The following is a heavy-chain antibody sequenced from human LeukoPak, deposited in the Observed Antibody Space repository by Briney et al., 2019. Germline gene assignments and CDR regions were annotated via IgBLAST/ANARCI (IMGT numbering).Heavy chain of an antibody. V-gene: IGHV4-34*01. J-gene: IGHJ4*02. Sequence: SETLSLTCAVYGGSFSGYYWSWIRQPPGKGLEWIGEINHSGSTNYNPSLKSRVTISVDTSKNQFSLKLSSVTAADTAVYYCARGEGSDYSNYFDYWGQGTLVTVSS. CDR1: GGSFSGYY. CDR2: INHSGST. CDR3: ARGEGSDYSNYFDY. D-gene: IGHD4-11*01.